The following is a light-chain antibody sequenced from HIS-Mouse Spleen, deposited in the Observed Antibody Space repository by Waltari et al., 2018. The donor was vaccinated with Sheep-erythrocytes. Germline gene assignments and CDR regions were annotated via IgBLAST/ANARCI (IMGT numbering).Light chain of an antibody. Sequence: EIMLTQSPATLSLSPGERATLSCRASQSVSSYLAWYQQKPGQAPRLLIYDASNRATGIPARFSGSGSGTDFTLTINSLEPEDFAVYYCQQRSNWYTFGQGTKLEIK. CDR3: QQRSNWYT. V-gene: IGKV3-11*01. CDR1: QSVSSY. CDR2: DAS. J-gene: IGKJ2*01.